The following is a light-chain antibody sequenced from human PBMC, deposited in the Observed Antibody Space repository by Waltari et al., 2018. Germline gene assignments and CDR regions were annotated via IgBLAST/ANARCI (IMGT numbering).Light chain of an antibody. J-gene: IGKJ1*01. CDR3: MQIKQLPPWT. V-gene: IGKV2D-29*01. CDR1: QSLLHSDGKTY. Sequence: DVVMIQTPLSLFVTPGQPVSLPCKSSQSLLHSDGKTYLSWYLQKPGQPPQLLISEVSNRVSGVPDRFSGGGSGTDFALKISRVEAEDVGVYYCMQIKQLPPWTFGQGTKVEIK. CDR2: EVS.